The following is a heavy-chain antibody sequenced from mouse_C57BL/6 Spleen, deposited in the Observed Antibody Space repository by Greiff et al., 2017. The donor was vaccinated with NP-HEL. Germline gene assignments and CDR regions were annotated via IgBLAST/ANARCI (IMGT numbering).Heavy chain of an antibody. CDR3: ARGRHLWYFDD. D-gene: IGHD3-2*01. V-gene: IGHV5-17*01. Sequence: EVQRVESGGGLVKPGGSLKLSCAASGFTFSDYGMHWVRQAPEKGLEWVAYISSGSSTIYYADTVKGRFTISRDDAKNTMFLQMTSLRSEDAAVYYCARGRHLWYFDDWGTGTTVTVSS. CDR1: GFTFSDYG. J-gene: IGHJ1*03. CDR2: ISSGSSTI.